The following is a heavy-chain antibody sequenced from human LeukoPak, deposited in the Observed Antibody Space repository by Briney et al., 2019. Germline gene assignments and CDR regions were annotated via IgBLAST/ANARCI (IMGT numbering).Heavy chain of an antibody. Sequence: APVKVSCKASGYTFTGYYMHWVRQAPGQGLEWMGWINPNSGGTNYAQKFQGRVTMTRDTSISTAYTELSRLRSDDTAVYYCARSDGYSGYNYEDYWGQGTLVTVSS. D-gene: IGHD5-12*01. CDR2: INPNSGGT. J-gene: IGHJ4*02. CDR3: ARSDGYSGYNYEDY. V-gene: IGHV1-2*02. CDR1: GYTFTGYY.